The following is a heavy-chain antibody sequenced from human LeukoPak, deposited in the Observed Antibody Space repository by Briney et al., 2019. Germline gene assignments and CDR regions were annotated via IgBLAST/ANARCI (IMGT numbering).Heavy chain of an antibody. D-gene: IGHD4-11*01. CDR2: IYHGGST. V-gene: IGHV4-59*01. J-gene: IGHJ4*02. CDR3: ARGPTTVTRAFDY. Sequence: SETLSLTCTVSGVSISSYYWSWIRQPPGKGLEWIGYIYHGGSTNYNPSLKSRVTISVDTSKNQFSLKLSSVTAADTAVYYCARGPTTVTRAFDYWGQGTPVTVSS. CDR1: GVSISSYY.